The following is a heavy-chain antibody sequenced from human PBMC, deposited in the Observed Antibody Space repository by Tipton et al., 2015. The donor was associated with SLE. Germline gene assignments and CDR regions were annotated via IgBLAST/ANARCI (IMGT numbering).Heavy chain of an antibody. D-gene: IGHD4/OR15-4a*01. J-gene: IGHJ4*02. Sequence: TLSLTCTVSGVSTIIGCYCLCWTRQSPGNGMEWIVYISHSGSTNYNSSLKSRLTISVDTSKNQFSLKLSSVTAADTAVYYCARDEYRYDATAYPLLGHFDFWGQGTLVTVSS. CDR2: ISHSGST. CDR1: GVSTIIGCYC. CDR3: ARDEYRYDATAYPLLGHFDF. V-gene: IGHV4-31*03.